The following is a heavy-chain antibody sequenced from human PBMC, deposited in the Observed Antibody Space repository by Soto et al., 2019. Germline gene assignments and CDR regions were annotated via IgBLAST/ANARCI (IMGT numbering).Heavy chain of an antibody. J-gene: IGHJ5*02. D-gene: IGHD2-2*01. Sequence: SETLSLTCTVSGGSISSGTWYWSWIRQHPGKGLEWIGYISYSGSTFYNPSLRSRLTISVDTSENQFSLKLSSVTAADTAVYYCARARDCTSSSCSGVNWFDPWGQGTLVTVSS. CDR3: ARARDCTSSSCSGVNWFDP. CDR1: GGSISSGTWY. V-gene: IGHV4-31*03. CDR2: ISYSGST.